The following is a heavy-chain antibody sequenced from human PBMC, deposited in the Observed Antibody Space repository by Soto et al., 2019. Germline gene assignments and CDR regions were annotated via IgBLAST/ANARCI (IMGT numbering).Heavy chain of an antibody. J-gene: IGHJ4*02. V-gene: IGHV4-39*01. CDR3: ARRRGAEYSSGSHFDY. CDR1: GGSISSSSYY. Sequence: QLQLQESGPGLVKPSETLSLTCTVSGGSISSSSYYWGWIRQPPGKGLEWIGTIYYSGSTYYNPSLKSRVTISVDTSKNQFSLKLSSATAADTAVYYCARRRGAEYSSGSHFDYWGQGTLVTVSS. CDR2: IYYSGST. D-gene: IGHD6-19*01.